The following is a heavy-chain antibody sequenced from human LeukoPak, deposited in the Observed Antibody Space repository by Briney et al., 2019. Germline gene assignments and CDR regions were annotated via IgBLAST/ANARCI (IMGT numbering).Heavy chain of an antibody. D-gene: IGHD3-3*01. CDR1: GFTFSTYS. CDR2: NGSSSSYI. Sequence: GGSLRLSCAASGFTFSTYSMNWVRQAPGKGLEWVSSNGSSSSYIYYADSVKGRFTISRDNAKNSLYLQMNSLRIEDTAVHYCASSGSGYNDYWGQGTLVTVSS. CDR3: ASSGSGYNDY. J-gene: IGHJ4*02. V-gene: IGHV3-21*01.